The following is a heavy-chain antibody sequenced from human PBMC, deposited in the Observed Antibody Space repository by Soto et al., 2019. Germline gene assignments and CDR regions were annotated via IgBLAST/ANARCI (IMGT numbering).Heavy chain of an antibody. CDR2: ISASGGST. Sequence: EVQLLESGGGLVQPGGSLRLSCAASGFIFSSYAMNWVRQAPGKGLEWVSSISASGGSTYYADSVKGRFTISRDNSKNTLYLQMNSVRAEDTAKYYWANFIVVGGENYLEPWGQGTQVTVSS. CDR3: ANFIVVGGENYLEP. J-gene: IGHJ5*02. CDR1: GFIFSSYA. V-gene: IGHV3-23*01. D-gene: IGHD2-15*01.